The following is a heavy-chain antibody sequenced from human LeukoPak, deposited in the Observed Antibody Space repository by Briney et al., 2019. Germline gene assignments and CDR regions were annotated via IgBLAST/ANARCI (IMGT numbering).Heavy chain of an antibody. V-gene: IGHV4-4*07. J-gene: IGHJ4*02. CDR2: IYTSGST. Sequence: SETLSLTCTVSGGSISSYYWSWIRQPAGKGLEWIGRIYTSGSTNYNPSLKSRVTISVDTSKNQFSLKLTSVATADTAVYYCARQNYGSAPLRYWGQGTLVTVSS. CDR1: GGSISSYY. CDR3: ARQNYGSAPLRY. D-gene: IGHD3-10*01.